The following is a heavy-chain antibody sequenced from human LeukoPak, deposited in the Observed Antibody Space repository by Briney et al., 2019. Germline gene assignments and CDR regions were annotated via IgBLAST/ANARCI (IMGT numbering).Heavy chain of an antibody. V-gene: IGHV4-59*01. CDR1: GGSISSYY. CDR3: ARGDARGYSYGHFHFDH. D-gene: IGHD5-18*01. J-gene: IGHJ4*01. Sequence: SETLSLTCTVSGGSISSYYWSWIRQPPGKGLEWIGYIYYSGSTNYNPSLKSRVTVSVDTSKNQFSLKLSSVTAADTAVYYCARGDARGYSYGHFHFDHWGRGTLVTVSS. CDR2: IYYSGST.